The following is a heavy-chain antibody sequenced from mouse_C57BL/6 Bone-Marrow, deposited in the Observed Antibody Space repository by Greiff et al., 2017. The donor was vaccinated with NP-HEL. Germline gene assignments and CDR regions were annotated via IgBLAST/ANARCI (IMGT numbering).Heavy chain of an antibody. J-gene: IGHJ2*01. Sequence: QVQLKESGPELVKPGASVKISCKASGYAFSSSWMNWVKQRPGKGLEWIGRIYPGDGDTNYNGKFKGKATLTADKSSSTAYMQLSSLTSEDSAVYVCAREVYYGTDFDYWGQGTTLTVSS. CDR2: IYPGDGDT. CDR3: AREVYYGTDFDY. V-gene: IGHV1-82*01. D-gene: IGHD1-1*01. CDR1: GYAFSSSW.